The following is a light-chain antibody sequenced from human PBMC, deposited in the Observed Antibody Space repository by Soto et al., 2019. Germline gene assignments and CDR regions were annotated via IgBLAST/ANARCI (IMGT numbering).Light chain of an antibody. CDR1: SSDVGGYKY. V-gene: IGLV2-14*01. Sequence: QSALTQPASVSASPGQSITISCTGTSSDVGGYKYVSWYQQHPGKAPKLMIYDVSNRPSGVSNRFSGSKSGNTASLTVSGLQAEDEADYYCSSYTSSSTLVFGGGTKLTVL. J-gene: IGLJ2*01. CDR3: SSYTSSSTLV. CDR2: DVS.